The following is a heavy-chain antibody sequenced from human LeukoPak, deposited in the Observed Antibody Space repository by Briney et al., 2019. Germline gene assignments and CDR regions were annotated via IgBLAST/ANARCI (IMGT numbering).Heavy chain of an antibody. CDR2: ISAYNGNT. Sequence: ASVKVSCKASGYTFTSYGISWVRQAPGQGLEWMGWISAYNGNTNYAQKLQGRDTMTTDTSTSTAYMELSSLRAEDTAVYYCARDGTNSYSSSPIPIDYWGQGTLVTVSS. V-gene: IGHV1-18*01. D-gene: IGHD6-6*01. CDR3: ARDGTNSYSSSPIPIDY. J-gene: IGHJ4*02. CDR1: GYTFTSYG.